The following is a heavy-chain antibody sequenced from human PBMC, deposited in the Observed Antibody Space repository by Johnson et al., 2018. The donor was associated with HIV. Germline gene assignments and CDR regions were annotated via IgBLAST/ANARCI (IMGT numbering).Heavy chain of an antibody. J-gene: IGHJ3*02. CDR2: IRDDGKNK. Sequence: LLVESGGGVVQPGGSLRLSCAASGFTFSSYGMHWVRQAPGKGPEWVAVIRDDGKNKYLADAVQGRFTISRDNSKNTLYLQMNSLRAEDTAVYYCARDMMGNSDDAFDIWGQGTMVIVSS. CDR3: ARDMMGNSDDAFDI. CDR1: GFTFSSYG. D-gene: IGHD3-16*01. V-gene: IGHV3-30*02.